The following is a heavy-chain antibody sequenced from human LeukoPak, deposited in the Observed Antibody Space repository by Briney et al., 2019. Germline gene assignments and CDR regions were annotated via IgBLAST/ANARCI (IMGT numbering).Heavy chain of an antibody. Sequence: RTSQTLSLTCTLSGGSISSGGYYWRWIRQPPGKGLEWIGYIFYRGRPNYNPSLKSQITMSVDTSKYQFSLKLSSVTAADTAVYYCARDPAMIVVPTGTSGAFDVWGQGTVVTVSS. D-gene: IGHD3-22*01. CDR3: ARDPAMIVVPTGTSGAFDV. V-gene: IGHV4-31*01. J-gene: IGHJ3*01. CDR1: GGSISSGGYY. CDR2: IFYRGRP.